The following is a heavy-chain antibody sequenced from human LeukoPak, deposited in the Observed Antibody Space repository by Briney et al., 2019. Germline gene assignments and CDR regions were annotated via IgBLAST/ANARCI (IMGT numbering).Heavy chain of an antibody. V-gene: IGHV3-21*01. CDR3: AGLGSSDAFDI. CDR1: GFTFSSYS. CDR2: ISSSSSYI. Sequence: GRSLRLSCAASGFTFSSYSMNWVRQAPGKGLEWVSSISSSSSYIYYADSVKGRFTISRDNAKNSLYLQMNSLRAEDTAVYYCAGLGSSDAFDIWGQGTMVTVSS. D-gene: IGHD3-16*01. J-gene: IGHJ3*02.